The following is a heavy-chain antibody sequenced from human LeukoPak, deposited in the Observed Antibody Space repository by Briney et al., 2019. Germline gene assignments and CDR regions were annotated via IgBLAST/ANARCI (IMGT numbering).Heavy chain of an antibody. CDR2: INQDGGEK. Sequence: GGSLRLSCVASGLTFSSYWMSWVRQAPGKGLEWVANINQDGGEKYYVDFVKGPFTISRDNAKSSLYLQMNSLRADDTAVYYCVRRIAGAATGGYFEPWGRGTLVSVSS. J-gene: IGHJ2*01. CDR3: VRRIAGAATGGYFEP. D-gene: IGHD6-19*01. CDR1: GLTFSSYW. V-gene: IGHV3-7*01.